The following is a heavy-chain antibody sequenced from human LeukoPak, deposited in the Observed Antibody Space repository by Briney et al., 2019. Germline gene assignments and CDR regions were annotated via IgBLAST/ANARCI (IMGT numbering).Heavy chain of an antibody. D-gene: IGHD6-13*01. CDR2: INSDGSST. CDR1: GFTFSSYW. Sequence: PGGSLRLSCAASGFTFSSYWMHWVRQAPGKGLVWVSRINSDGSSTSYADSVKGRFTISRDNSKNTLYLQMNSLRAEDTAVYYCAKDWSYSSSWYAATTEYFDYWGQGTLVTVSS. V-gene: IGHV3-74*01. J-gene: IGHJ4*02. CDR3: AKDWSYSSSWYAATTEYFDY.